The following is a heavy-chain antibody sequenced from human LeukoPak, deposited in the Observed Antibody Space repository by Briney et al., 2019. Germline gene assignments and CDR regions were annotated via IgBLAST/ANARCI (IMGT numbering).Heavy chain of an antibody. D-gene: IGHD3-10*01. V-gene: IGHV4-34*01. CDR3: ARGGVWFGELLSED. CDR2: INHSGST. CDR1: GGSFSGYC. Sequence: SQTLSLTCAVYGGSFSGYCCSWIRQPPGKGLEWIGEINHSGSTNYNPSIKSRVTISVDTSKNQFSMKLSSVTAADTAVYYWARGGVWFGELLSEDWGQGTLVTVSS. J-gene: IGHJ4*02.